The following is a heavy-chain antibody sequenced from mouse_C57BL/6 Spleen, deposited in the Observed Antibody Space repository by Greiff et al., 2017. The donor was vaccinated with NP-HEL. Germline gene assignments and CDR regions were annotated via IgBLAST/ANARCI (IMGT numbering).Heavy chain of an antibody. CDR1: GYSITSGYY. Sequence: EVQVVESGPGLVKPSQSLSLTCSVTGYSITSGYYWNWIRQFPGNKLEWMGYISYDGSNNYNPSLKNRISITRDTSKNQFFLKLNSVTTEDTATYYCARLEVTTDWYFDVWGTGTTVTVSS. V-gene: IGHV3-6*01. CDR3: ARLEVTTDWYFDV. CDR2: ISYDGSN. J-gene: IGHJ1*03. D-gene: IGHD2-2*01.